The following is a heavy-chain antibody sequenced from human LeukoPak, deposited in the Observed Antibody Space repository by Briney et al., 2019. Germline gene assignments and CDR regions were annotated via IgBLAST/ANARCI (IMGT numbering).Heavy chain of an antibody. CDR3: ARAGFRIAVAGGDY. Sequence: GGSLRLSCAASGFTFSSYGMHWVRQAPGKGLEWVAVIWYDGSNKYYADSVKGRFTISRDNSKNTLYLQMNSLRAEDTAVYYCARAGFRIAVAGGDYWGQGTLVTVSS. CDR2: IWYDGSNK. CDR1: GFTFSSYG. V-gene: IGHV3-33*01. D-gene: IGHD6-19*01. J-gene: IGHJ4*02.